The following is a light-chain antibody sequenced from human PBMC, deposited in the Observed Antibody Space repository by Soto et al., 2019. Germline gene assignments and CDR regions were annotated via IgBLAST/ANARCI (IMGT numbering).Light chain of an antibody. CDR3: SSYTSSSALV. CDR2: DVS. J-gene: IGLJ1*01. CDR1: SSDVGGYNY. Sequence: QSALTQPASVSGSPGQSITISCTGTSSDVGGYNYVSWYQQHPGKAPKLMIYDVSHRPSGVSNRFSGYKSGNTASLTISGLPAEDEADYCCSSYTSSSALVFGTGTKLTVL. V-gene: IGLV2-14*01.